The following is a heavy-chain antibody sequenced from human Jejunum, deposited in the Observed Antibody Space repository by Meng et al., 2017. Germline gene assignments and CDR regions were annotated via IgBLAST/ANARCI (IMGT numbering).Heavy chain of an antibody. Sequence: QAQLQESGTGLVKPSETLSLTCTVSGGSISNDYWSWLRQPPGKGPEWLAYIYYTGKTNYNPSLKSRLTISIDTSKNQFSLKLNSVTAADTAVYYCARGAGWYPSWGQGTLVTVSS. J-gene: IGHJ5*02. CDR1: GGSISNDY. CDR3: ARGAGWYPS. CDR2: IYYTGKT. V-gene: IGHV4-59*01. D-gene: IGHD6-19*01.